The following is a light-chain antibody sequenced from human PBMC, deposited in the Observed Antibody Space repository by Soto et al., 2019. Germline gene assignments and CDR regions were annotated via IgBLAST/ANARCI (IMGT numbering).Light chain of an antibody. V-gene: IGLV1-44*01. CDR3: AGWDDSLNGYV. CDR2: SNN. J-gene: IGLJ1*01. Sequence: QSVLTQPPSASGTPGQRVTISCSGSSSNIGSNTVNWYQQLPGTAPKLLIYSNNQRPSGVPDRFSGSKSGTSASLAISGLQSEDEADYYCAGWDDSLNGYVFGNGTKVTV. CDR1: SSNIGSNT.